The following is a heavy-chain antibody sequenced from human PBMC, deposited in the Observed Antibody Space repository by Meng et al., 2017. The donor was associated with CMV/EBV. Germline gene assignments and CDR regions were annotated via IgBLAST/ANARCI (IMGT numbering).Heavy chain of an antibody. V-gene: IGHV3-21*01. CDR3: ARALRPIDGAPYGMDV. J-gene: IGHJ6*02. D-gene: IGHD3-16*01. CDR1: GFTFSSYS. CDR2: ISSSSSYI. Sequence: GESLKISCAASGFTFSSYSMNWVRQAPGKGLEWVSSISSSSSYIYYADSVKGRFTIYRDNAKNSLYLQMNSLRAEDTAVYYCARALRPIDGAPYGMDVWGQGTTVTVSS.